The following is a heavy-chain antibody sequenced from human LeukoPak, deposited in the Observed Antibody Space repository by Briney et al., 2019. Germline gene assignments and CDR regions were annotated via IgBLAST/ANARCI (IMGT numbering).Heavy chain of an antibody. D-gene: IGHD3-10*02. J-gene: IGHJ6*04. V-gene: IGHV3-7*01. Sequence: GGSLRLSCAASGFTFSSYWMSWVRQAPGKGLEWVANIKQDGSEKNYVDSVKGRFTISRDNAKNSLYLQMNSLRAEDTAVYYCAELGITMIGGVWGKGTTVTISS. CDR3: AELGITMIGGV. CDR1: GFTFSSYW. CDR2: IKQDGSEK.